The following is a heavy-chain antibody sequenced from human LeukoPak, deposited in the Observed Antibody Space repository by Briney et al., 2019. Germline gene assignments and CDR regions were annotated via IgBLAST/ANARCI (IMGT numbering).Heavy chain of an antibody. Sequence: SETLSLTCTVSGGSISSSSYYWGWIRQPPGKGLEWIGSIYYSGSTYYNPSLKSRVTISVDTSKNQFSLKLSSVTAADTAVYYCARRPDGSSSTYYYYYMDVWGKGTTVTVSS. J-gene: IGHJ6*03. CDR2: IYYSGST. CDR3: ARRPDGSSSTYYYYYMDV. V-gene: IGHV4-39*01. D-gene: IGHD6-13*01. CDR1: GGSISSSSYY.